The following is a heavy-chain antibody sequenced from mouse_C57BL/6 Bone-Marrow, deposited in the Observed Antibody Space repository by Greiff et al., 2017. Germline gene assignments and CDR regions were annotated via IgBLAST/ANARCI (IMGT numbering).Heavy chain of an antibody. J-gene: IGHJ3*01. D-gene: IGHD1-1*01. Sequence: VMLVESGPGLVQPSQSLSITCTVSGFSLTSYGVHWVRQSPGKGLEWLGVIWSGGSTDYNAAFISRLSISKDNSKSQVFFKMNSLQADDTAIYYCAGGITTVVPFAYWGQGTLVTVSA. CDR3: AGGITTVVPFAY. V-gene: IGHV2-2*01. CDR2: IWSGGST. CDR1: GFSLTSYG.